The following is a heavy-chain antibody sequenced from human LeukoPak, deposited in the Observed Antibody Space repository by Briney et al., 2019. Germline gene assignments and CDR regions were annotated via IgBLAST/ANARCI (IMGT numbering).Heavy chain of an antibody. V-gene: IGHV4-39*07. CDR1: GGSISSSSYY. Sequence: TSETLSLTCTVSGGSISSSSYYWGWIRQPPGKGLEWIGSIYYSGSTYYNPSLKSRVTISVDTSKNQFSLKLSSVTAADTAVYYCARGKIWLQFIDYFDYWGQGTLVTVSS. J-gene: IGHJ4*02. D-gene: IGHD5-24*01. CDR3: ARGKIWLQFIDYFDY. CDR2: IYYSGST.